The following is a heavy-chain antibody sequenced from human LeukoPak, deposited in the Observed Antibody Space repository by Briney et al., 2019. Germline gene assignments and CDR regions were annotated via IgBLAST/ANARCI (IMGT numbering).Heavy chain of an antibody. CDR2: IYYSGST. CDR3: ARGGLIAVAGTFDY. J-gene: IGHJ4*02. Sequence: SETLSLTCTVSGGSISSSSYYWGWIRQPPGKGLEWIGSIYYSGSTYYNPSLKSRVTISVDTSKNQFSLKLSSVTAAGTAVYYCARGGLIAVAGTFDYWGQGTLVTVSS. D-gene: IGHD6-19*01. CDR1: GGSISSSSYY. V-gene: IGHV4-39*01.